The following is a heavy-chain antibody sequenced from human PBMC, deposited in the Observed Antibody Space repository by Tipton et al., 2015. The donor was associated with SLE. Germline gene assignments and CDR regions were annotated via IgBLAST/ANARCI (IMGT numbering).Heavy chain of an antibody. J-gene: IGHJ4*02. V-gene: IGHV3-48*01. CDR1: GFSFSSYN. D-gene: IGHD2-15*01. CDR3: ARSIVVVILDY. CDR2: ITSSSSTI. Sequence: SLRLSCAASGFSFSSYNMNWVRQAQGRGLEWVSYITSSSSTIYYADSVKGRFTISRDNAKNSLYLQMNSLRAEDSAVYYCARSIVVVILDYWGQGTLVTVSS.